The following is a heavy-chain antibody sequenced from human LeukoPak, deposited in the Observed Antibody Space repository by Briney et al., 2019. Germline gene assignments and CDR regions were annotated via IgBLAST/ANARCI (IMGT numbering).Heavy chain of an antibody. Sequence: ASVKVSCKASGYTFTSYGISWVRQAPGQGLEWMGWSGANNGNTNYAQNLQGRVTLTTDTSTSTAYMELRSLISDDTAVYYCARDDGSSYYYEYFDYWGQGTLVTVSS. CDR3: ARDDGSSYYYEYFDY. CDR2: SGANNGNT. D-gene: IGHD3-22*01. V-gene: IGHV1-18*01. J-gene: IGHJ4*02. CDR1: GYTFTSYG.